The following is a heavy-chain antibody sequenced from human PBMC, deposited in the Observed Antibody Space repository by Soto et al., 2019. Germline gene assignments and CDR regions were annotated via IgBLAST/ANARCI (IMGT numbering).Heavy chain of an antibody. D-gene: IGHD1-26*01. Sequence: QITLKESGPTLVKPTQTLTLTCTFSGFSLSTTGVGVGWIRQPPGKALEWLALIFWDDDKRYSPSLKSRLTITKDTSKNQVVLTLTNMDPVDTATYYCAHRRGGCPAGYYFDYWGQGTLVTVSS. J-gene: IGHJ4*02. CDR2: IFWDDDK. V-gene: IGHV2-5*02. CDR3: AHRRGGCPAGYYFDY. CDR1: GFSLSTTGVG.